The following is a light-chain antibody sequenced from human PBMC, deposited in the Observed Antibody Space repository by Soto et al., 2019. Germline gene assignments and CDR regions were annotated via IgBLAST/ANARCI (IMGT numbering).Light chain of an antibody. CDR2: GAS. Sequence: EIVLTQSPGTLSLSPGERATLSCRASQSVSSSCLAWYQQKHGQAPRLLIYGASSRATGIPDRFSGRGSGTDFTLTISRLEPEDFAVYYCQQYGTSPRTFGQGTRVEI. J-gene: IGKJ1*01. V-gene: IGKV3-20*01. CDR1: QSVSSSC. CDR3: QQYGTSPRT.